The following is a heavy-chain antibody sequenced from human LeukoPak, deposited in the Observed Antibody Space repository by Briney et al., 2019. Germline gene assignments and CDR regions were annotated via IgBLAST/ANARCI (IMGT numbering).Heavy chain of an antibody. CDR3: AKTPWTGNYYDSSGQFDY. Sequence: PGGSLRLSCAASGFTFSTYAVNWVRQAPGKGLEWVSTISGSGDSTYYADSVKGRFTITRDHSKNTLYLQMNSLRAEDTAVYYCAKTPWTGNYYDSSGQFDYWGQGTLVTVSS. D-gene: IGHD3-22*01. J-gene: IGHJ4*02. CDR1: GFTFSTYA. V-gene: IGHV3-23*01. CDR2: ISGSGDST.